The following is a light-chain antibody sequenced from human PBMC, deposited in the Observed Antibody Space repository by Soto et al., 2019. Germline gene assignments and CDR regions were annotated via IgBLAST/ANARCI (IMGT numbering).Light chain of an antibody. CDR3: AAWDDSPHV. J-gene: IGLJ1*01. V-gene: IGLV1-47*01. CDR1: SSNIVSNY. Sequence: QSVLTQPPSASGTPGQRVTISCSGSSSNIVSNYVYWDQQLPGTAPKLLIYRNNQRPSGVPDRFSGSKSGTSDSLAISGRRSEDEADYDCAAWDDSPHVFGTGTKRTVL. CDR2: RNN.